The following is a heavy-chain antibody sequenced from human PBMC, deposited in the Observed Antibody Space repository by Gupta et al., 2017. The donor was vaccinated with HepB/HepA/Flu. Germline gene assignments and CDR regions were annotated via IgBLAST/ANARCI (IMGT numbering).Heavy chain of an antibody. J-gene: IGHJ5*02. CDR2: IHYSGNT. CDR1: GGSISSYY. Sequence: QVQLQESGPGLVKSSETLSITCTVSGGSISSYYWSWIRQPPGQGLEYIGFIHYSGNTNYNPSLRSRVTISLDMSKNQVSLRLTSVTAADTAVYFCARGAYCGGDCYDHWGQGTLVTVSS. V-gene: IGHV4-59*12. CDR3: ARGAYCGGDCYDH. D-gene: IGHD2-21*01.